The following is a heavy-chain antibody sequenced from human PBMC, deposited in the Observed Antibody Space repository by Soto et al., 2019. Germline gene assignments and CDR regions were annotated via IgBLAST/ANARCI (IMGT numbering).Heavy chain of an antibody. V-gene: IGHV4-31*03. CDR2: IYYSGST. D-gene: IGHD2-15*01. J-gene: IGHJ5*02. CDR1: GGSISSGGYY. Sequence: QVQLQESGPGLVKPSQTLSLTCTVSGGSISSGGYYWSWIRQHPGKGLEWIGHIYYSGSTYYNPSLKSRFTISVDTSKNQFSLKLSSVTAADTAVYYCARDHVVVVAATPRPYNWFDPWGQGTLVTVS. CDR3: ARDHVVVVAATPRPYNWFDP.